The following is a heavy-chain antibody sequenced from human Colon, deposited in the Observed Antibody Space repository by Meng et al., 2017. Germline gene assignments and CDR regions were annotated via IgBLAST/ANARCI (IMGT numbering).Heavy chain of an antibody. CDR1: GGSVSSGSYY. J-gene: IGHJ3*02. CDR2: IYYSGST. V-gene: IGHV4-61*01. D-gene: IGHD3-22*01. CDR3: AREDKNILTYYYDSSGYAPFYI. Sequence: GSLRLSCTVSGGSVSSGSYYWSWIRQPPGKGLEWIGYIYYSGSTNYNPSLKSRVTISVDTSKNQFSLKLSSVTAADTAVYYCAREDKNILTYYYDSSGYAPFYIWGQGTMVTVSS.